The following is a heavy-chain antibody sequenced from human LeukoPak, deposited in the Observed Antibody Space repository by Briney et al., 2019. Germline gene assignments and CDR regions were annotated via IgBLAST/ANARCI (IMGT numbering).Heavy chain of an antibody. CDR3: ARGPVIAARRTAERPFDY. CDR1: GYTFTGYY. D-gene: IGHD6-6*01. Sequence: ASVKVSCKASGYTFTGYYMHWVRQAPGQGLEWMGWINPNSGGTNYAQKFQGRVIMTRDTSISTAYMGLSRLRSDDTAVYYCARGPVIAARRTAERPFDYWGQGTLVTVSS. CDR2: INPNSGGT. J-gene: IGHJ4*02. V-gene: IGHV1-2*02.